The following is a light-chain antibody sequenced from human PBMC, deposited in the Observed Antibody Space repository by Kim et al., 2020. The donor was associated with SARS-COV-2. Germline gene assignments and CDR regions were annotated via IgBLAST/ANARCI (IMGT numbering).Light chain of an antibody. CDR2: GKS. Sequence: SSELTQDPAVSVALGQTVRITCQGDSLRRYYASWYQQKPGQAPVFVIYGKSNRPSGIPDRFSGSSSGNTASMTIAGAQAEDEADYYCNSRDSSGNSYVFGNGTKVTFL. V-gene: IGLV3-19*01. CDR3: NSRDSSGNSYV. CDR1: SLRRYY. J-gene: IGLJ1*01.